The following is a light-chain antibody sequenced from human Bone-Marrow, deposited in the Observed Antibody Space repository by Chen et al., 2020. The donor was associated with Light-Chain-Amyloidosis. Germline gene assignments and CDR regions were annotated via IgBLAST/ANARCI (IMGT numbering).Light chain of an antibody. CDR3: QSADSSGTSEVI. V-gene: IGLV3-25*03. J-gene: IGLJ2*01. CDR2: RDT. CDR1: DLPTKY. Sequence: SYELTQPPSVSVSPGQTARITCSGDDLPTKYAYWYQQKPGQAPVLVKHRDTERPSGISERFSGSSSGTTAPLTISGVQAEDEADYHCQSADSSGTSEVIFGGGTKLTVL.